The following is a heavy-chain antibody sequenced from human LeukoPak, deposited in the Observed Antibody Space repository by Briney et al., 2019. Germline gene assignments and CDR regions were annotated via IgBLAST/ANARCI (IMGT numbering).Heavy chain of an antibody. CDR1: GFTFSSYA. CDR2: ISGSGGST. J-gene: IGHJ4*02. Sequence: GGSLRLSCAASGFTFSSYAMSWVRQAPGKGLEWVSAISGSGGSTYYADSVKGRFTISRDNSKNTLYLQMNSLRAEDTAVYYCAKDHGYYDILTGYYNVYYFDYWGQGTLVTVSS. V-gene: IGHV3-23*01. D-gene: IGHD3-9*01. CDR3: AKDHGYYDILTGYYNVYYFDY.